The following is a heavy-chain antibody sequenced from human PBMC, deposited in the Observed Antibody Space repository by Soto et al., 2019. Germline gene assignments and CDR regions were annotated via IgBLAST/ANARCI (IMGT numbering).Heavy chain of an antibody. CDR1: GFTFSSYW. J-gene: IGHJ5*02. CDR2: IKQDGSEK. CDR3: ARNGDSSDYRGWFDP. V-gene: IGHV3-7*02. Sequence: GGSLRLSCAASGFTFSSYWMSWVRQAPGKGPEWVANIKQDGSEKYYVDSVKGRFTISRDNSKNTLYLQMNSLRAEDTAVYYCARNGDSSDYRGWFDPWGQGT. D-gene: IGHD3-22*01.